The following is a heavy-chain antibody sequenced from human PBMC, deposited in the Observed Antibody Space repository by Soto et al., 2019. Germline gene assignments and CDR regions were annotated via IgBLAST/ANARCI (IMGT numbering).Heavy chain of an antibody. J-gene: IGHJ4*02. CDR2: ISSSGSTI. CDR3: ARGMAKWDELLSDY. V-gene: IGHV3-11*01. CDR1: GFTFSDYY. Sequence: PGGSLRLSCAASGFTFSDYYMSWIRQAPGKGLEWVSYISSSGSTICYADSVKGRFTISRDNAKNSLYLQMNSLRAEDTAVYYCARGMAKWDELLSDYWGQGTLVTVSS. D-gene: IGHD1-26*01.